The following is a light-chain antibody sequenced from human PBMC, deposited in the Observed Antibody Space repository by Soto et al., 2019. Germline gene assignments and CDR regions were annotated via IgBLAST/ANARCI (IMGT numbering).Light chain of an antibody. J-gene: IGLJ1*01. V-gene: IGLV2-14*01. Sequence: QSALTQPASVSGSLGQSITISCTGTSSDVGYYDYVSWYQQHPGKAPKLMIYEVTNRPSGVSNRFSGSKSGNTASLTISGLQAEDEAGYYCSSYTGSSTYVFGTGTKLTVL. CDR1: SSDVGYYDY. CDR2: EVT. CDR3: SSYTGSSTYV.